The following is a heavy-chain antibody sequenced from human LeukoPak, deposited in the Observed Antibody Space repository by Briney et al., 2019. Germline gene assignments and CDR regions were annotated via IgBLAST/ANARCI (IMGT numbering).Heavy chain of an antibody. Sequence: GESLRISCKGSGYSFTSYWIGWVRQMPGKGLEWMGIIYPGDSDTRYSPSFQGQVTVSADKSISTAYLQWSSLKASDTAMYYCARQDGYCSGCPGFDPWGQGTLVTVSS. CDR2: IYPGDSDT. V-gene: IGHV5-51*01. CDR3: ARQDGYCSGCPGFDP. D-gene: IGHD2-15*01. CDR1: GYSFTSYW. J-gene: IGHJ5*02.